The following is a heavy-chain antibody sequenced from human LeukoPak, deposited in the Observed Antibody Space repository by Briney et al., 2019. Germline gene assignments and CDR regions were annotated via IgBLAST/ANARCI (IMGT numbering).Heavy chain of an antibody. J-gene: IGHJ4*02. CDR3: ARGEGFLDF. CDR2: SSAHNGNK. D-gene: IGHD3-3*01. V-gene: IGHV1-18*01. Sequence: GASVKVSCKASGYTFTTYSISWVRQAPGQGLEWMGWSSAHNGNKQYAQKLQGRLTMTTDTSTTTAYMELRSLRSDDTAFYYCARGEGFLDFWGQGTLVTVSS. CDR1: GYTFTTYS.